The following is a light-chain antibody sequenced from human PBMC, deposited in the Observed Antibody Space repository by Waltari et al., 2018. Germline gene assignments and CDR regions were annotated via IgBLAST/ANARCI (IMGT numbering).Light chain of an antibody. CDR1: QSLTKRY. CDR3: QQYGSSILYT. Sequence: VLTQSPGTLSLSPGERATLSCRASQSLTKRYLAWYQQKPGQAPRLLIYGASSRAAGIPEMFSGSGSGTDFTLTISRLEPEDFAVYYCQQYGSSILYTFGQGTKVEIK. V-gene: IGKV3-20*01. J-gene: IGKJ2*01. CDR2: GAS.